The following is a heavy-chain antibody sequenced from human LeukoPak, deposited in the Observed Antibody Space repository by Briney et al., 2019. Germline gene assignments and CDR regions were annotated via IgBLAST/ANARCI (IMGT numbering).Heavy chain of an antibody. Sequence: GGSLRLSCAASGFTFSDYYMSWIRQAPGKGPEWVSYISSSGTTIYYADSVKGRFTISRDNGKKSLYLQMNSLRAEDTAVYYCARDKPQWLAFGVRADAFDIWGQGTMVTVSS. V-gene: IGHV3-11*01. J-gene: IGHJ3*02. D-gene: IGHD6-19*01. CDR3: ARDKPQWLAFGVRADAFDI. CDR1: GFTFSDYY. CDR2: ISSSGTTI.